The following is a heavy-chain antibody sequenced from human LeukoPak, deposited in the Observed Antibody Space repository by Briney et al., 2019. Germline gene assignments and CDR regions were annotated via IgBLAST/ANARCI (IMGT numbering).Heavy chain of an antibody. CDR1: GFTFSKYG. J-gene: IGHJ4*02. CDR2: IWHDGSIK. Sequence: GGSLRLSCAASGFTFSKYGMHWVRQTPGKGLDWVAVIWHDGSIKYYADSVRGRFTISRDNSMNTVYLQMNSLRVEDTAVYYCAKVRQFTAATGTGIDYWGQGTLVTVSS. CDR3: AKVRQFTAATGTGIDY. D-gene: IGHD6-13*01. V-gene: IGHV3-33*03.